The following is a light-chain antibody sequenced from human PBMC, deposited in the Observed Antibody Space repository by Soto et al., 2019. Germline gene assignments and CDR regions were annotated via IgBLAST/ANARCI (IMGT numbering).Light chain of an antibody. Sequence: NFMLTQPHSVSESPGKTVTISCTRSSGSIDSNYVQWYQQRPGSAPTTVLYEDHQRPSGVPDGFSGSIDSSSNSASLTISGLKTEDEADYYCQSYDSGILVFGGGTKLTVL. CDR3: QSYDSGILV. V-gene: IGLV6-57*04. CDR1: SGSIDSNY. J-gene: IGLJ3*02. CDR2: EDH.